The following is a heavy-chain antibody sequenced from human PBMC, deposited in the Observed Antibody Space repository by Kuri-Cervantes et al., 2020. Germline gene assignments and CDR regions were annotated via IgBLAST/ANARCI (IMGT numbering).Heavy chain of an antibody. CDR3: ARGPTTYYFDY. V-gene: IGHV1-69*13. CDR1: GDTFSSYA. D-gene: IGHD4-17*01. CDR2: IIPIFGTA. Sequence: SVKVSCKAPGDTFSSYAISWVRQAPGQGLEWMGGIIPIFGTANYAQKFQGRVTITADESTSTAYMELSSLRSEDTAAYYCARGPTTYYFDYWGQGTLVTVSS. J-gene: IGHJ4*02.